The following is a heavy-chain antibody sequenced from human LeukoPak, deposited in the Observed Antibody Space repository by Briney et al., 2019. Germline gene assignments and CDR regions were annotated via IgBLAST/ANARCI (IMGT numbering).Heavy chain of an antibody. D-gene: IGHD3-3*01. Sequence: SVKVSCKASGGTFSSYAISWVRQAPGQGLEWMGGIIPIFGTANYAQKFQGRVTITADESTSTAYMELSSLRSEDTAVYYCARAGYDFWSGSGYYYYMDVWGKGTTVTVSS. CDR1: GGTFSSYA. CDR3: ARAGYDFWSGSGYYYYMDV. CDR2: IIPIFGTA. J-gene: IGHJ6*03. V-gene: IGHV1-69*01.